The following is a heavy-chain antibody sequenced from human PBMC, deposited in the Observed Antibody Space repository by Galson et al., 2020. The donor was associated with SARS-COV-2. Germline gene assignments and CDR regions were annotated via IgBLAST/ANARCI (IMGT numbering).Heavy chain of an antibody. CDR3: ARENYYGGTTLGALDM. V-gene: IGHV3-30*04. CDR1: GFTFSYYA. D-gene: IGHD3-10*01. CDR2: ISGDGRET. J-gene: IGHJ3*02. Sequence: PGGSLRLSCAASGFTFSYYAMQWVRQAPGKGLEWVAVISGDGRETYYADSVRGRLTISRDNGENTLFLQLNRVGADDTAVYYCARENYYGGTTLGALDMWGQGTVVTVSS.